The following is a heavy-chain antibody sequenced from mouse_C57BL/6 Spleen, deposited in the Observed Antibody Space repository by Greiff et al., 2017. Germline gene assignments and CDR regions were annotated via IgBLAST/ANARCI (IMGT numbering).Heavy chain of an antibody. CDR1: GYTFTDYN. J-gene: IGHJ4*01. D-gene: IGHD2-3*01. V-gene: IGHV1-18*01. Sequence: DVKLQESGPELVKPGASVKIPCKASGYTFTDYNMDWVKQSHGKSLEWIGDINPNNGGTIYNQKFKGKATLTVDKSSSTAYMELRSLTSEDTAVYYCARNDGPYYAMDYWGQGTSVTVSS. CDR3: ARNDGPYYAMDY. CDR2: INPNNGGT.